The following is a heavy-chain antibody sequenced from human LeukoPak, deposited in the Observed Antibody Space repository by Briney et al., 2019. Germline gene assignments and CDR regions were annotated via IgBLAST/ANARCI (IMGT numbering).Heavy chain of an antibody. D-gene: IGHD4-17*01. J-gene: IGHJ4*02. CDR2: IYYSGST. Sequence: PSETLSLTCAVYGGSFSGYYWSWIRQHPGKGLEWIGYIYYSGSTYYNPSLKSRVTISVDTSKNQFSLKLSSVTAADTAVYYCARGSFGDYAYGLDYWGQGTLVTVSS. CDR1: GGSFSGYY. V-gene: IGHV4-31*11. CDR3: ARGSFGDYAYGLDY.